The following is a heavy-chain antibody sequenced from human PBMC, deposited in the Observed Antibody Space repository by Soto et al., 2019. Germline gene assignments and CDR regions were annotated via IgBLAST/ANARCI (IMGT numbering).Heavy chain of an antibody. J-gene: IGHJ4*02. V-gene: IGHV1-18*01. CDR2: ISAYNGNT. D-gene: IGHD3-9*01. Sequence: GASVKVSCKASGYTFTSYGISWVRQAPGQGLEWMGWISAYNGNTNYAQKLQGRVTMTTDTSTSTAYMELRSLRSDDTAVYYCARVSVRDYDILTGYFIDPPEIDYWGQGTLVTVSS. CDR3: ARVSVRDYDILTGYFIDPPEIDY. CDR1: GYTFTSYG.